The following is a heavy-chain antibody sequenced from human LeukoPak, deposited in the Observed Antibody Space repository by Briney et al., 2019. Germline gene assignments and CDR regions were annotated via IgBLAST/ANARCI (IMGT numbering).Heavy chain of an antibody. J-gene: IGHJ4*02. CDR2: ISSSSISM. D-gene: IGHD5-12*01. V-gene: IGHV3-21*01. CDR3: ARDRDTGSDRELDY. Sequence: GSLRLSCAASGFTFSTYAMNWVRQAPGKGLEWVSSISSSSISMYYADSVKGRFTISRDNAKNSLYLQVNSLRAEDTAVYYCARDRDTGSDRELDYWGQGTLVTVSS. CDR1: GFTFSTYA.